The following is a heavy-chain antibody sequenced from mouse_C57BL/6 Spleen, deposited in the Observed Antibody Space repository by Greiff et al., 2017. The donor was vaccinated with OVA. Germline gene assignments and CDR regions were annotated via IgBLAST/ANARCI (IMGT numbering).Heavy chain of an antibody. Sequence: QVQLLQPGAELVQPGASVKMSCKASGYTFTSYWITWVKQRPGQGLEWIGDIYPGSGSTKYNEKFKSKATLTVVTTSGTAYMQLSSLTSEDSAVYYSARKEKKNYYGTWFACWGQGTLVTVSA. V-gene: IGHV1-55*01. CDR2: IYPGSGST. CDR3: ARKEKKNYYGTWFAC. CDR1: GYTFTSYW. J-gene: IGHJ3*01. D-gene: IGHD1-1*01.